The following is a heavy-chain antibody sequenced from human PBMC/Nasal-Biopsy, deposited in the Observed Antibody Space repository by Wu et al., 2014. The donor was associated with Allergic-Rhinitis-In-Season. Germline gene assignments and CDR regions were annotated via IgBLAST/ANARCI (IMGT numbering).Heavy chain of an antibody. CDR3: ARDFLNYYYGMDV. CDR1: GFTFSSYG. CDR2: IWYDGSNK. J-gene: IGHJ6*02. V-gene: IGHV3-33*01. Sequence: LRLSCAASGFTFSSYGMHWVRQAPGKGLEWVAVIWYDGSNKYYADSVKGRFTISRDNAKNSLYLQMNSLRAEDTAVYYCARDFLNYYYGMDVWGQGTTVTVSS. D-gene: IGHD2/OR15-2a*01.